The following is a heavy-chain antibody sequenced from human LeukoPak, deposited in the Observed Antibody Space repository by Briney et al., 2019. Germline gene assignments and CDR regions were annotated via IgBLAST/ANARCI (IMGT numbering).Heavy chain of an antibody. CDR2: INHSGST. J-gene: IGHJ3*02. CDR1: GGSFSGYY. D-gene: IGHD2-2*01. Sequence: SETLSLTCAVYGGSFSGYYWSWIRQPPGKGLEWIGEINHSGSTNYNPSLKSRVTISVDTSKNQSSLKLSSVTAADTAVYYCARDAILPFDIWGQGTMVTVSS. CDR3: ARDAILPFDI. V-gene: IGHV4-34*01.